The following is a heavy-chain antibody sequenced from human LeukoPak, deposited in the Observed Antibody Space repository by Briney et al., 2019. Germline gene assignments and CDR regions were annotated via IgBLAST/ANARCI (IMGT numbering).Heavy chain of an antibody. J-gene: IGHJ4*02. CDR2: ISHDAKSN. Sequence: GGSLRLSCATSGFTFSSYGMHWVRQVPGEGLEWVAVISHDAKSNYHIDSVKCRFTISRDNSKNTLYLQMNSLKTEDTAVYYCTTDLYYDILTGYYFDYWGQGTLVTVSS. D-gene: IGHD3-9*01. CDR1: GFTFSSYG. V-gene: IGHV3-30*03. CDR3: TTDLYYDILTGYYFDY.